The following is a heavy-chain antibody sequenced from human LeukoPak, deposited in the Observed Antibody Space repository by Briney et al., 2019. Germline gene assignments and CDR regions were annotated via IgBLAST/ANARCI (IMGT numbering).Heavy chain of an antibody. CDR1: GFTFSSYS. CDR2: ISSSSSYI. Sequence: PGGSLRLSCAASGFTFSSYSMNWVRQAPGKGLEWVSSISSSSSYIYYAASVKGRFTISRDNAKNSLYLQMNSLRAEDTAVYYCARDLKGELRFLEGGMDVWGQGTTVTVSS. V-gene: IGHV3-21*01. D-gene: IGHD3-3*01. J-gene: IGHJ6*02. CDR3: ARDLKGELRFLEGGMDV.